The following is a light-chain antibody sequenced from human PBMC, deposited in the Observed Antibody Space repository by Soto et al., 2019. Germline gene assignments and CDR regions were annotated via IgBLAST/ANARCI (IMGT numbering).Light chain of an antibody. CDR1: QSVIHTSNNKSY. CDR2: WAS. J-gene: IGKJ2*01. V-gene: IGKV4-1*01. CDR3: QQYSGTPRT. Sequence: DIVMTQSPDSLAVSLGERATIHCKSSQSVIHTSNNKSYLAWYQQKPGQPPELLLYWASARESGVPGRFSGSGSGTDFTLTITSLQAEDVAVYYCQQYSGTPRTFGQGTKVDIK.